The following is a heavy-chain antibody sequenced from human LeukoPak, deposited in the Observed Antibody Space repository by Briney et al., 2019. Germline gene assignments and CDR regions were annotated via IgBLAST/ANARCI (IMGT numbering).Heavy chain of an antibody. CDR1: GFTFSTYW. Sequence: PGGSLRLSCAASGFTFSTYWMAWVPQAPGKGLEWVANIKGDESAKHQTDSVKGRFTISRDNVQHSVYLQMSSVRGEDTAVYYCATDVVGSLDYWGQGTLVTVSS. D-gene: IGHD1-26*01. V-gene: IGHV3-7*01. CDR3: ATDVVGSLDY. J-gene: IGHJ4*02. CDR2: IKGDESAK.